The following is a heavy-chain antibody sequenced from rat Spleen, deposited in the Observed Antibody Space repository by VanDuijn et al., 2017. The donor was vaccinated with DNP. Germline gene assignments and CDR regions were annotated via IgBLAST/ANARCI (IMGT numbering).Heavy chain of an antibody. V-gene: IGHV5-31*01. J-gene: IGHJ2*01. CDR1: GFTFNNYW. D-gene: IGHD1-1*01. Sequence: EVQLVESGGDLVQPGRSLKLSCVASGFTFNNYWVTWIRQVPGKGLEWVASISTGGGSTYYRDFVKGRFTISRDNAKSTPYLQMDSLRSEDTATYYCARRTYSGLDYWGQGVMVTVSS. CDR3: ARRTYSGLDY. CDR2: ISTGGGST.